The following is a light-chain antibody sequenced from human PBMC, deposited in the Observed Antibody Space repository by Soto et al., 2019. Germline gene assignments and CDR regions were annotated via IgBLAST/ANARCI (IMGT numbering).Light chain of an antibody. CDR3: QSYDSSLSGSV. V-gene: IGLV2-11*01. CDR1: SSDVGGYNY. CDR2: DVS. Sequence: QSVLTQPRSVSGSPGQSVTISCTGTSSDVGGYNYVSWYQQHPGKAPKLMIYDVSKRPSGVPDRFSGSKSGNTASVTISGLQAEDEADYYCQSYDSSLSGSVFGGGTKLTVL. J-gene: IGLJ2*01.